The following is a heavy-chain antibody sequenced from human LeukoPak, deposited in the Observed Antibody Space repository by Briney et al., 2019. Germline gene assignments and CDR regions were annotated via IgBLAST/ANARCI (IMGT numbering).Heavy chain of an antibody. CDR2: IHYSGET. CDR1: GASISSSY. Sequence: PAETLSLTCSVSGASISSSYWTWIRQPPGKGLEWIGNIHYSGETNHNPSLKSRVTISLDTTRNQFSLKLSSVTAADTAVYYCARGSGCHGSWGQGTLVTVSS. CDR3: ARGSGCHGS. V-gene: IGHV4-59*08. J-gene: IGHJ5*02. D-gene: IGHD6-19*01.